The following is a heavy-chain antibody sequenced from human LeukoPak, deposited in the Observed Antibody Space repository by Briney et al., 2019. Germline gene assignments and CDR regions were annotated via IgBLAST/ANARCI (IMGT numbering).Heavy chain of an antibody. CDR1: GGSISSYY. D-gene: IGHD3-10*01. Sequence: SETLSPTCTVSGGSISSYYWGWIRQPPGKGLEWIGYIYYSGSTNYNPSLKSRVTISVDTSKNQFSLKLSSVTAADTAVYYCARQTLLWFGELLGKYYFDYWGQGTLVTVSS. CDR3: ARQTLLWFGELLGKYYFDY. CDR2: IYYSGST. V-gene: IGHV4-59*01. J-gene: IGHJ4*02.